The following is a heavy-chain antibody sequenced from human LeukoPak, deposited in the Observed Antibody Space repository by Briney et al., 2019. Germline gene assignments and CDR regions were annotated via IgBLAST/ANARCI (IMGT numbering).Heavy chain of an antibody. CDR3: AKVPPAAMGYFDY. J-gene: IGHJ4*02. V-gene: IGHV3-33*06. Sequence: TGGSLRLSCAASGFTFSSYGMHWVRQAPGKGLEWVAVIWYDGSNKYYADSVKGRFTISRDNSKNTLYLQMNSLRAEDTAVYYCAKVPPAAMGYFDYWGQGTLVTVSS. CDR1: GFTFSSYG. CDR2: IWYDGSNK. D-gene: IGHD2-2*01.